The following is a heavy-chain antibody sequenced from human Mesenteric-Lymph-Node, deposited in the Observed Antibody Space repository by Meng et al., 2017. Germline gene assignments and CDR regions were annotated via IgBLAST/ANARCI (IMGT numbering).Heavy chain of an antibody. J-gene: IGHJ4*02. Sequence: VQLQQWGAGLLQPSETLSPTCAVYGGSFSGYYWSWIRQPPGKGLEWIGEINHSGGTNYNPSLKSRVTISVDTSKNQFSLKLSSVTAADTAVYYCARDRTTGRYFDYWGQGTLVTVSS. CDR2: INHSGGT. CDR3: ARDRTTGRYFDY. D-gene: IGHD4-11*01. CDR1: GGSFSGYY. V-gene: IGHV4-34*01.